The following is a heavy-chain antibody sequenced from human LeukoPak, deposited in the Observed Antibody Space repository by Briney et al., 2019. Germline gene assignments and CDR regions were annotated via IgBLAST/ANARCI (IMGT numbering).Heavy chain of an antibody. J-gene: IGHJ4*02. D-gene: IGHD6-19*01. CDR1: GFTFSSYA. CDR3: AKDSSGGYDF. CDR2: ISGSGGIT. V-gene: IGHV3-23*01. Sequence: GGSLRLSCAASGFTFSSYAMCWVRQAPGKGLEWVSRISGSGGITYYADSVKGRFTISRDNTKNTLYMQMNRLRDEDTAVYYCAKDSSGGYDFWGQGTLVTVSS.